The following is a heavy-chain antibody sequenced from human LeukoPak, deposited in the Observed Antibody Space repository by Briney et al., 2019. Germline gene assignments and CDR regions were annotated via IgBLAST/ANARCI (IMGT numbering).Heavy chain of an antibody. CDR2: INPSGGST. V-gene: IGHV1-46*01. Sequence: ASVKVSCKASGYTFTSYYMHWVRQAPGQGLEWMGIINPSGGSTSYAQKFQGRVTMTRDMSTSTVYMELSSLRSEDTAVYYCARGGHRRYYYTSGSAFDPWGQGTLVTVSS. D-gene: IGHD3-10*01. CDR1: GYTFTSYY. CDR3: ARGGHRRYYYTSGSAFDP. J-gene: IGHJ5*02.